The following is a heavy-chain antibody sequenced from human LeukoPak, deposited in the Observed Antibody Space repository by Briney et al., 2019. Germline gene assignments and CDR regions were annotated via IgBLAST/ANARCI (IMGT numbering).Heavy chain of an antibody. CDR1: GYTFTGYY. Sequence: ASVKVSCKASGYTFTGYYMHWVRQAPGQGLEWMGWINPNSGGTNYAQKFQGRVTMTRDTSISTAYMELSRLRSDDTAVYYCARSLGPSSIFGVALFDYWGQGTPVTVSS. CDR2: INPNSGGT. D-gene: IGHD3-3*01. V-gene: IGHV1-2*02. CDR3: ARSLGPSSIFGVALFDY. J-gene: IGHJ4*02.